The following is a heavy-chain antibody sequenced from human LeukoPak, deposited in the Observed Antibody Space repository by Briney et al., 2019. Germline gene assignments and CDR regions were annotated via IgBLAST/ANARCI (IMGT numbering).Heavy chain of an antibody. D-gene: IGHD3-10*02. Sequence: GGSLRLSCAVSGFTFSTYWMSWVRQAPGKGLEWVANIKPDGSEKYYVDSVKGRFTISRDNAKNSLYLQMNSLRAEDTAVYYCAELGITMIGGVWGKGTTVTISS. J-gene: IGHJ6*04. CDR2: IKPDGSEK. CDR3: AELGITMIGGV. CDR1: GFTFSTYW. V-gene: IGHV3-7*01.